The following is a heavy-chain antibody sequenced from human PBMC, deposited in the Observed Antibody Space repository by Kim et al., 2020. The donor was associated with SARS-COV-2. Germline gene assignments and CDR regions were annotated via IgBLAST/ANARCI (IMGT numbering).Heavy chain of an antibody. CDR3: ARSVWSWAFDI. CDR1: GGSISSSSYY. CDR2: IYYSGST. V-gene: IGHV4-39*01. Sequence: SETLSLTCSVSGGSISSSSYYWGWIRQPPGKGLELIGSIYYSGSTYYNPSLKSRVTISVDMSKNQFSLKLSSVTAADTAVYYCARSVWSWAFDIWGQGTMVTVSS. D-gene: IGHD2-8*02. J-gene: IGHJ3*02.